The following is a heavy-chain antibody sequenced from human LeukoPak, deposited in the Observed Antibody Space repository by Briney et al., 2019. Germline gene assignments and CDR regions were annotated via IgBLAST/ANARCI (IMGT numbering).Heavy chain of an antibody. Sequence: GGSLRLSCAASGFTFSSYWMSWVRQAPGKGLEWVANIKEDGRQKYYVGSVKGRFTISRDNAKNSLYLQMNSLRAEDTAVYYCARLGSGYYLDYWGQGTLVTASS. J-gene: IGHJ4*02. CDR1: GFTFSSYW. V-gene: IGHV3-7*01. CDR3: ARLGSGYYLDY. CDR2: IKEDGRQK. D-gene: IGHD1-26*01.